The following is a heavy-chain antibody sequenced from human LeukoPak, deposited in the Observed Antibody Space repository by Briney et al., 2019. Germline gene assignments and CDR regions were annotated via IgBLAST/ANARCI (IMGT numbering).Heavy chain of an antibody. V-gene: IGHV1-8*03. J-gene: IGHJ6*03. CDR3: ARGAVAGSLYYYYYMDV. D-gene: IGHD6-19*01. CDR2: MNPNSGNT. CDR1: GYTFTSYD. Sequence: ASVKVSCKASGYTFTSYDTNWVRQATGQGLEWMGWMNPNSGNTGYAQKFQGRVTITRNTSISTAYMELSSLRSEDTAVYYSARGAVAGSLYYYYYMDVWGKGTTVTVSS.